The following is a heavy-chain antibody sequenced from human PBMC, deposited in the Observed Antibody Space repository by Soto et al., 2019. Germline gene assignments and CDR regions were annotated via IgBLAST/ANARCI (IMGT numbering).Heavy chain of an antibody. J-gene: IGHJ4*02. CDR2: MTGDGRTT. CDR1: GFTFGDYW. Sequence: PGWSLRLCCAASGFTFGDYWMHWVRQPPGKGPEWVSRMTGDGRTTQYAYTVKGLFTASRDNAKSALYLQMNILRVEDTAVYYCATAEVDYWRPGTLVTVSS. CDR3: ATAEVDY. V-gene: IGHV3-74*03.